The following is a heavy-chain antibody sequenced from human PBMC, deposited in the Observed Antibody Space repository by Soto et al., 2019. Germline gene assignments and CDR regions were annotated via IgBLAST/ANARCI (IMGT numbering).Heavy chain of an antibody. D-gene: IGHD4-17*01. CDR3: ARAYGGNPALFDP. Sequence: EVQLVESGGGLIQPGGSLRLSCAASGFTVSRDYMSWLRQAPGKGLEWVSVIYTGGSTYYADSVKGRFTFSRDNSKNTLYLQMNSLRAEDTAVYYCARAYGGNPALFDPWGQGTLVTVSS. CDR2: IYTGGST. V-gene: IGHV3-53*01. CDR1: GFTVSRDY. J-gene: IGHJ5*02.